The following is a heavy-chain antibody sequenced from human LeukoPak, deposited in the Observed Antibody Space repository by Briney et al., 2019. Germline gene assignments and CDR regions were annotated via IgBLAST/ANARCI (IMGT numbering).Heavy chain of an antibody. CDR1: GFTFTTYS. Sequence: GESLRLSCAASGFTFTTYSMTWVRQAPGKGLEWVSSISSSGTYTYYADSLKGRFTISRDNGKSSLFLQMNSLRAEDTAIYYCARDQYGDYSLDYWGQGTLVTVSS. CDR2: ISSSGTYT. CDR3: ARDQYGDYSLDY. J-gene: IGHJ4*02. D-gene: IGHD4-17*01. V-gene: IGHV3-21*01.